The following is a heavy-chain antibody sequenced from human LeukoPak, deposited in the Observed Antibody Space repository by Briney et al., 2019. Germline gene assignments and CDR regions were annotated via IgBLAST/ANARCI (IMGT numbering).Heavy chain of an antibody. CDR1: GFTFSSYS. D-gene: IGHD3-10*01. V-gene: IGHV3-23*01. Sequence: PGGSLRLSCAASGFTFSSYSMNWVRQAPGKGLEWVSAISGSGGSTYYADSVKGRFTISRDNSKNTLYLQMNSLRAEDTAVYYCAKNSRWITMVRGVLDYWGQGTLVTVSS. CDR2: ISGSGGST. CDR3: AKNSRWITMVRGVLDY. J-gene: IGHJ4*02.